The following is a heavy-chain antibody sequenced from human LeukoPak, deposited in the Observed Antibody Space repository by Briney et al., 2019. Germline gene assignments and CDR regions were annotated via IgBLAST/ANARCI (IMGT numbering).Heavy chain of an antibody. Sequence: ASVKVSCKASGGTFSSYANSWMRQAPGQGLEWMGSIIPIFGTANYAQKFQGRVTITTDESTSTAYMELSSLRSEDTAVYYCARDGAEAGYCSGGSCYVINWFDPWGQGTLVTVSS. CDR1: GGTFSSYA. CDR3: ARDGAEAGYCSGGSCYVINWFDP. D-gene: IGHD2-15*01. V-gene: IGHV1-69*05. J-gene: IGHJ5*02. CDR2: IIPIFGTA.